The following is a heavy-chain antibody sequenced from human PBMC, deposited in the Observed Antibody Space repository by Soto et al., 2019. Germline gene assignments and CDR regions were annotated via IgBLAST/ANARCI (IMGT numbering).Heavy chain of an antibody. J-gene: IGHJ4*02. CDR2: IYYSGTT. D-gene: IGHD3-3*01. Sequence: QVQLQESGPGMVKPSETLSLTFTFSGDSITGSYWNWIRQPPGKGLEWIGNIYYSGTTNYNPSLKSRVTISVETSKNQFSLRLSSVTAADTAVYYCAKGPGFCRYWGQGTLVTVSS. V-gene: IGHV4-59*01. CDR3: AKGPGFCRY. CDR1: GDSITGSY.